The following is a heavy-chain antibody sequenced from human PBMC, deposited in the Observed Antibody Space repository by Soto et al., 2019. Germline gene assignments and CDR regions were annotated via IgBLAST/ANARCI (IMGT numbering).Heavy chain of an antibody. CDR3: ARWGSLARWELLGDY. CDR1: GFTFSSYS. Sequence: EVQLVESGGGLVKPGGSLRLSCAASGFTFSSYSMNWVRQAPGKGLEWVSSISSSSSYIYYADSVKGRFTISRDNAKNSLYLQMTSLRAEDTAVYYCARWGSLARWELLGDYWGQGTLVTVSS. D-gene: IGHD1-26*01. J-gene: IGHJ4*02. V-gene: IGHV3-21*01. CDR2: ISSSSSYI.